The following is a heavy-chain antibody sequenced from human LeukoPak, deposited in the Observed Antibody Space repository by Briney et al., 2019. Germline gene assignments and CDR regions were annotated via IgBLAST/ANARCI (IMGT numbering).Heavy chain of an antibody. J-gene: IGHJ4*02. V-gene: IGHV1-8*01. Sequence: GASVKVSCTASGYTFTSYDINWVRQATGQGLEWMGWMNPNSGNTGYAQKFQGRVTMTRNTSISTAYMELSSLRSEDTAVYYCARDLGRSIAARPDLDYWGQGTLVTVSS. CDR2: MNPNSGNT. CDR3: ARDLGRSIAARPDLDY. CDR1: GYTFTSYD. D-gene: IGHD6-6*01.